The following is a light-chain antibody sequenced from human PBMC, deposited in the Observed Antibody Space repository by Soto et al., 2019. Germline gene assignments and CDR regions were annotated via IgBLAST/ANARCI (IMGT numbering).Light chain of an antibody. Sequence: EIVLTQSPATLSLSPGERATLSCRASQSVSSYLAWYQQKPGLPPRLLIYDASNRAPGIPARFSGSGSGTDFTLTISSLEPEDFAVYYCQQRTSWPLITFGGGTKVELK. CDR1: QSVSSY. CDR3: QQRTSWPLIT. V-gene: IGKV3-11*01. CDR2: DAS. J-gene: IGKJ4*01.